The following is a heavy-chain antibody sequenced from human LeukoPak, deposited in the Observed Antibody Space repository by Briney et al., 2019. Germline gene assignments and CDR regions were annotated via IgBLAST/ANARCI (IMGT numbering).Heavy chain of an antibody. CDR3: ARTTSSGQDY. V-gene: IGHV1-46*01. CDR2: INPSGGST. Sequence: ASVKVSCKASGYTFTTYYMHWVRQAPGQGLEWMGIINPSGGSTTYAQNFQGRVTMTRDTSTSAVYMELSSLRSEDTAVYYCARTTSSGQDYWGQGTLVTVSS. D-gene: IGHD3-10*01. J-gene: IGHJ4*02. CDR1: GYTFTTYY.